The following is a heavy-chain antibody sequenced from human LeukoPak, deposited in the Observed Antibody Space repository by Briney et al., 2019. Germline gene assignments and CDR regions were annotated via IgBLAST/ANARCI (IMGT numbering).Heavy chain of an antibody. D-gene: IGHD3-3*01. CDR2: ISAYNGNT. J-gene: IGHJ6*03. V-gene: IGHV1-18*01. CDR3: ARDRFLEWFRADYYYMDV. CDR1: GYTFTSYG. Sequence: ASVKVSCKASGYTFTSYGISWVRQAPGQGLEWMGWISAYNGNTNYAQKLQGRVTMTTDTSTSTAYMELRSLRSDDTAVYYCARDRFLEWFRADYYYMDVWGKGTTVTVSS.